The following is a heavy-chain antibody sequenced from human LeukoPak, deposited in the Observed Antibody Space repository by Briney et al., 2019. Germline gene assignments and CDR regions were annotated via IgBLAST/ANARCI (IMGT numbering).Heavy chain of an antibody. CDR3: ARNAYGSGSYYTPIDY. Sequence: LGESLKISCKGSGYSFTSYWIGWVRQMPGKGLEWMGIIYPGDSDTRYSPSFQGQVTISADKSISTAYLQWSSLKASDTAMYYCARNAYGSGSYYTPIDYWGQGTLVTVSS. J-gene: IGHJ4*02. CDR2: IYPGDSDT. D-gene: IGHD3-10*01. CDR1: GYSFTSYW. V-gene: IGHV5-51*01.